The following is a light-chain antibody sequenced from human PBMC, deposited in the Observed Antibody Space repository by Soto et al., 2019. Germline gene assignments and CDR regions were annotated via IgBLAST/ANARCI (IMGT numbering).Light chain of an antibody. CDR1: SSNIGAGYD. J-gene: IGLJ1*01. CDR3: QSYDSSLSGFYV. V-gene: IGLV1-40*01. CDR2: GNN. Sequence: QSVLTQPPSVSGAPGQRVTISCTGSSSNIGAGYDVHWYQQLPGTAPKLLIYGNNNRPSGVPDRFSGSKSGTSASLAITGLQAEVEADYYCQSYDSSLSGFYVFGTGTKLTVL.